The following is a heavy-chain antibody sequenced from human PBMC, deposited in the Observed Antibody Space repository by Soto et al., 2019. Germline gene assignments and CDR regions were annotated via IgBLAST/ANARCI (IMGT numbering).Heavy chain of an antibody. D-gene: IGHD3-10*01. CDR3: TTVVCLVAHYYYYYGIDF. J-gene: IGHJ6*02. V-gene: IGHV3-15*07. Sequence: GGSLRLSCAASGFTFSNAWMNWVRRAPGKGLEWVGRIKSKTDGGTTDSAAPVKGRFTISRDDSKNTLYLQMNSLKTEDTAVYYCTTVVCLVAHYYYYYGIDFRGQGTTVTVS. CDR1: GFTFSNAW. CDR2: IKSKTDGGTT.